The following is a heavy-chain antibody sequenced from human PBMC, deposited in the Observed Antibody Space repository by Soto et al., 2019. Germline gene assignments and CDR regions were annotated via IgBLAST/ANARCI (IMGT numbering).Heavy chain of an antibody. J-gene: IGHJ6*02. CDR1: GYNFIIYT. CDR3: ARGRVGAAGGMDV. CDR2: IIPISSQT. V-gene: IGHV1-69*08. Sequence: QVQLVQSGAEVKKPGSSVKVSCKSSGYNFIIYTITWVRQAPGQGLEWMGRIIPISSQTNYAQKFQGRVTITTDTSKSTVGTDMSGRTSGDTAVYYCARGRVGAAGGMDVWGQGTTVTVSS. D-gene: IGHD1-26*01.